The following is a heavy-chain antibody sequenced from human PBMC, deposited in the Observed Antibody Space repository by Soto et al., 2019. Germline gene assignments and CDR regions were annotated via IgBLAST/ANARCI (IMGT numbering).Heavy chain of an antibody. CDR3: ARGERGAFDL. CDR1: GFTFSYYW. CDR2: IHSDGSST. V-gene: IGHV3-74*01. J-gene: IGHJ3*01. D-gene: IGHD1-26*01. Sequence: EVQLVESGGGLVRPGGSLRLSCAASGFTFSYYWMHWVRQAPGKGLVWVSRIHSDGSSTTYADFVKGRFIISRDNARNTVDLQMNGVRVDDTAVYYCARGERGAFDLWGQGTVVPVSS.